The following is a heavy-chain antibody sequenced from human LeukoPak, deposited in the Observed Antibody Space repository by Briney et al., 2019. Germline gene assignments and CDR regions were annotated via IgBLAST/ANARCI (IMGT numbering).Heavy chain of an antibody. CDR2: IHQDAGEK. Sequence: GGSLRLSCAASGFSFSDSWMTWVRQTPGKGLQWVASIHQDAGEKQYLDSVRGRFTISRDNARNSLYLQMNSLRVEDTAVYYCASSKDHYCRYWGQGTPVTVSA. V-gene: IGHV3-7*05. J-gene: IGHJ4*02. CDR3: ASSKDHYCRY. CDR1: GFSFSDSW.